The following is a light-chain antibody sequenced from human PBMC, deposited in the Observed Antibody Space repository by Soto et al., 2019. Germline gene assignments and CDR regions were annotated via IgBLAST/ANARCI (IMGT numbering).Light chain of an antibody. CDR2: GNS. J-gene: IGLJ1*01. Sequence: QSVLTQPPSVSGAPGQRVTISCTGSSSNIGAGYDVHWYQQLPGTAPKLLIYGNSNRTSGVPDRFSGSKSGTSASLAITGLQAEDEADYYCQSYDSSLSGDVFGPGTKVTVL. CDR3: QSYDSSLSGDV. V-gene: IGLV1-40*01. CDR1: SSNIGAGYD.